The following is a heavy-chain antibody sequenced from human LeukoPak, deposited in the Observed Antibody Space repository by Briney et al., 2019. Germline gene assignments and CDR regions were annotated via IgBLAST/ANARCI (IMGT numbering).Heavy chain of an antibody. J-gene: IGHJ4*02. CDR1: GGSISSGSYY. Sequence: SETLSLTCTISGGSISSGSYYWSWIRQPPGKGLEWIGYIYYSGSTNYNPSLKSRVTISVDTSKNQFSLKLSSVTAADTAVYYCARGGWLRPIDYWGQGTLVTVSS. CDR3: ARGGWLRPIDY. V-gene: IGHV4-61*01. D-gene: IGHD5-12*01. CDR2: IYYSGST.